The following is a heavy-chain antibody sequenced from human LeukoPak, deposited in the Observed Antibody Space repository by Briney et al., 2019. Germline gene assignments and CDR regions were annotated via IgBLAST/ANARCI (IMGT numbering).Heavy chain of an antibody. D-gene: IGHD2-15*01. CDR1: GSTFGNYY. CDR2: ISNNGGYT. V-gene: IGHV3-23*01. Sequence: GGSLRLSCAASGSTFGNYYMSWVRQAPGKGLEWVSAISNNGGYTYYADSVQGRFTISRDNSKSTLCLQMNSLRAEDTAVYYYAKQLGYCSDGSCYFPYWGQGTLVTVSS. J-gene: IGHJ4*02. CDR3: AKQLGYCSDGSCYFPY.